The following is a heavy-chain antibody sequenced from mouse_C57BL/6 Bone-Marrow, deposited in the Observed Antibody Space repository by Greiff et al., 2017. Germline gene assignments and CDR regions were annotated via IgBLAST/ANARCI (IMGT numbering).Heavy chain of an antibody. D-gene: IGHD1-1*01. CDR3: AREGKITTVVADWYFDV. CDR2: SRNKANDYTT. J-gene: IGHJ1*03. Sequence: EVKLMESGGGLVQSGRSLRLSCATSGFTFSDFYMEWVRQAPGKGLEWIAASRNKANDYTTEYSASVKGRFIVSRDTSQSILYLQMNALRAEDTAIYYCAREGKITTVVADWYFDVWGTGTTVTVSS. V-gene: IGHV7-1*01. CDR1: GFTFSDFY.